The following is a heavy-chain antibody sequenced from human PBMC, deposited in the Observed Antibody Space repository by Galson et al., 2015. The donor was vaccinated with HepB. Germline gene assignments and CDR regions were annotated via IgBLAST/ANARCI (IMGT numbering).Heavy chain of an antibody. D-gene: IGHD3-10*01. CDR1: EYNFASYW. V-gene: IGHV5-10-1*01. CDR2: IDPKNSYT. CDR3: ARHGDFLNWFDP. Sequence: GAEVKQPGESLRISCNGSEYNFASYWISWVRQMPGKGLEWMAMIDPKNSYTQYSPSFQGHVTLSVDKSITTAYLQLSSQNASDTAIYYCARHGDFLNWFDPWGQGTLVTVSS. J-gene: IGHJ5*02.